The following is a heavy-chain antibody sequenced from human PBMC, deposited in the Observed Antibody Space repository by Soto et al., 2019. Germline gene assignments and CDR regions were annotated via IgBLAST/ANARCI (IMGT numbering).Heavy chain of an antibody. CDR3: AKDQDIAAAEYYFDY. CDR1: GFTFSSYG. Sequence: HPGGSLRLSCAASGFTFSSYGMHWVRQAPGKGLEWVAVISFDGKNKLYADSVKGRLTISGDNSENTLYLQMNSLRAEDTAVYYCAKDQDIAAAEYYFDYWGQGTLVTVSS. CDR2: ISFDGKNK. J-gene: IGHJ4*02. V-gene: IGHV3-30*18. D-gene: IGHD6-13*01.